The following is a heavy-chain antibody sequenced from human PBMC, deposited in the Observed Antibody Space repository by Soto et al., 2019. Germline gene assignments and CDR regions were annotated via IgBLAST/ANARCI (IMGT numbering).Heavy chain of an antibody. CDR1: GGSISSSSYY. D-gene: IGHD3-22*01. CDR2: IYYSGST. Sequence: LSLTCTVSGGSISSSSYYWGWIRQPPGKGLEWIGSIYYSGSTYYNPSLKSRVTISVDTSKNQFSLKLSSVTAADTAVYYCAATDPKTYCYDSSGYYPSSYGMDVWGQGTTVTVSS. V-gene: IGHV4-39*01. CDR3: AATDPKTYCYDSSGYYPSSYGMDV. J-gene: IGHJ6*02.